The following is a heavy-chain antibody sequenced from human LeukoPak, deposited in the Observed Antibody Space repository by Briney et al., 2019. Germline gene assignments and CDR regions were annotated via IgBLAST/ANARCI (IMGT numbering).Heavy chain of an antibody. CDR3: ARELPFDY. J-gene: IGHJ4*02. V-gene: IGHV3-74*01. CDR2: IKSDGSRT. CDR1: GFTFSNYW. Sequence: PGGSLRLSCAASGFTFSNYWMHWVRQAPGKGLVWVSRIKSDGSRTDYADSVKGRFTISRDNAKNTLYLQMNSLRAEDTAAYYCARELPFDYWGQGTLVTVSS. D-gene: IGHD2-15*01.